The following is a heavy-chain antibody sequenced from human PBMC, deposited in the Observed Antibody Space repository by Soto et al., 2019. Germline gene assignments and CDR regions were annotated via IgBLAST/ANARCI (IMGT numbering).Heavy chain of an antibody. J-gene: IGHJ6*02. CDR2: IRRKANSYTT. D-gene: IGHD6-19*01. V-gene: IGHV3-72*01. CDR3: AMLGGWSGGSTGMDV. CDR1: GLIFSDYH. Sequence: GESLKISCAASGLIFSDYHMDWVRQAPGKGLEWVGRIRRKANSYTTEYAASVKGRFTISRDDSKNSLYLQMNSLKSEDTAVYYCAMLGGWSGGSTGMDVWGQGTTVTVSS.